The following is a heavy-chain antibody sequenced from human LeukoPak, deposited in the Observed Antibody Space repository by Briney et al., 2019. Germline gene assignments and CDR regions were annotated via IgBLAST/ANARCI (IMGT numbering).Heavy chain of an antibody. CDR3: AKTKRAVAGTGYFDY. CDR2: IIPIFGTA. V-gene: IGHV1-69*13. CDR1: GGTFSSYA. Sequence: SVKVSCKASGGTFSSYAISWVRQAPGQGLEWMGGIIPIFGTANYAQKFQGRVTITADESTSTAYMELSSLRSEDTAVYYCAKTKRAVAGTGYFDYWGQGTLATVSS. D-gene: IGHD6-19*01. J-gene: IGHJ4*02.